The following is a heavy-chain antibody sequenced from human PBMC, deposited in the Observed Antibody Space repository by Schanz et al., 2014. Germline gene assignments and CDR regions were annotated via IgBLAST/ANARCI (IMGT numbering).Heavy chain of an antibody. CDR3: AKGSGSGTYSHLDY. J-gene: IGHJ4*02. CDR1: GFIFSDYY. Sequence: QVQLVESGGGLVKPGGSLRLSCAASGFIFSDYYMSWIRQAPGKGMECIAYINAGSSHTYFAESVKGRFTISRDNAKNSLYQQMNSLGLEDTGVYFCAKGSGSGTYSHLDYWGQGTLVTVSS. D-gene: IGHD3-10*01. V-gene: IGHV3-11*06. CDR2: INAGSSHT.